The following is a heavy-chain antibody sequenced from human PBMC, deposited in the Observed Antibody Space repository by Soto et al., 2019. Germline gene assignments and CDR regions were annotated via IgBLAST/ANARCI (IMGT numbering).Heavy chain of an antibody. V-gene: IGHV4-30-2*06. J-gene: IGHJ5*02. CDR3: ASDNSGWSDSDCYFPGGFDP. CDR2: IYQSGST. Sequence: QLQLRESGAGLVKPSETLSLTCTVSGGSINSGAYSWSWIRQSSGTGLEWLGFIYQSGSTYYSPSLRCRVTLSTDRSKTQTSLKPIAVTDADTAVYYGASDNSGWSDSDCYFPGGFDPWCQGTLVTGSS. D-gene: IGHD2-21*02. CDR1: GGSINSGAYS.